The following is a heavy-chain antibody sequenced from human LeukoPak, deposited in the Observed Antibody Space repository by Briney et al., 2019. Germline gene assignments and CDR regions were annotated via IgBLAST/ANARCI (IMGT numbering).Heavy chain of an antibody. CDR3: AKDIVVGVTWAFDI. CDR2: ISGSGGST. V-gene: IGHV3-23*01. CDR1: GFTFDDYG. D-gene: IGHD1-26*01. Sequence: GGSLRLSCAASGFTFDDYGMSWVRQAPGKGLEWVSAISGSGGSTYYADSVKGRFTISRDNSKNTLYVQMNSLRAEDTAVYYCAKDIVVGVTWAFDIWGQGTMVTVSS. J-gene: IGHJ3*02.